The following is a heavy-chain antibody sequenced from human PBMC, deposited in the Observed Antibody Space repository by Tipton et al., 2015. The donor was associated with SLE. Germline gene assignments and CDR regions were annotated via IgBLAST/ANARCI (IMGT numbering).Heavy chain of an antibody. CDR2: INHGGST. J-gene: IGHJ6*02. CDR1: GGSFSGYH. D-gene: IGHD2-2*01. V-gene: IGHV4-34*01. CDR3: ASMIVVIPVEARRDGMDV. Sequence: TLSLTCSIYGGSFSGYHWSWIRQPPGKGLEWIGEINHGGSTNYNPSLKSRVTISVDTSKNQFSLKLSSVTAADTAVYYCASMIVVIPVEARRDGMDVWGQGTTVTVSS.